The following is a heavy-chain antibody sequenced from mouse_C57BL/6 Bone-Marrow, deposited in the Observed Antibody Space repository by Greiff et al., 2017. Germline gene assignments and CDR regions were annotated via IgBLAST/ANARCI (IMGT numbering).Heavy chain of an antibody. CDR2: IDPSDSYT. Sequence: QVQLQQPGAELVRPGPSVKLSCKASGYTFTSYWMHWVKQRPGQGLEWIGVIDPSDSYTNYNQKFKGKATLTVDTSSSTAYMQLSSLTSEDSAVYYCARGGYYYYYAMDYWGQGTSVTVSS. CDR3: ARGGYYYYYAMDY. CDR1: GYTFTSYW. D-gene: IGHD2-3*01. J-gene: IGHJ4*01. V-gene: IGHV1-59*01.